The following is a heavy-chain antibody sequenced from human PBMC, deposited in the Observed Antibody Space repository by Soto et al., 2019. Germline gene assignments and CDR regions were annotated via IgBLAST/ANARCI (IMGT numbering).Heavy chain of an antibody. V-gene: IGHV3-23*01. CDR3: AKHGPVAAFVY. J-gene: IGHJ4*02. Sequence: PGGSLRLSCAASGFTFSNYAMSWVRQAPGGGPEWVSAFSNSGKTYYADSVKGRFTVSRDNSKNAVYLQMNNLRAGDTAIYYCAKHGPVAAFVYWGPGLVVTLSS. CDR1: GFTFSNYA. D-gene: IGHD6-19*01. CDR2: FSNSGKT.